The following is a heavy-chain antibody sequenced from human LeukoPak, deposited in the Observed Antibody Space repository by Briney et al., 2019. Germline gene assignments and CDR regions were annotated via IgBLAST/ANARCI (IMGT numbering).Heavy chain of an antibody. CDR3: ARDGYSGNDGL. CDR2: IYHSGST. D-gene: IGHD5-12*01. CDR1: GFTFSDYY. J-gene: IGHJ4*02. V-gene: IGHV4-59*01. Sequence: GSLRLSCAASGFTFSDYYMSWIRQPPGKGLEWIGYIYHSGSTKYNPSLKSRVTISVDTSKNQFSLKLSSVTAADTAVYYCARDGYSGNDGLWGQGTLVTVSS.